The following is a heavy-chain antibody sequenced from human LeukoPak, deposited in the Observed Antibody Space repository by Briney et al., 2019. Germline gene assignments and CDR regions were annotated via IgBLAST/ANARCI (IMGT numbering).Heavy chain of an antibody. D-gene: IGHD5-12*01. J-gene: IGHJ4*02. CDR2: INAYNGNT. CDR1: GYTFTSYG. CDR3: ARDLRTLYRRDSGYDFGY. V-gene: IGHV1-18*01. Sequence: ASVKVSCKASGYTFTSYGISWVRQAPGQGLEWMGWINAYNGNTNYAQKLQGRVTMTTDTSTSTAYMELRSLRSDDTAVYYCARDLRTLYRRDSGYDFGYWGQGTLVTVSS.